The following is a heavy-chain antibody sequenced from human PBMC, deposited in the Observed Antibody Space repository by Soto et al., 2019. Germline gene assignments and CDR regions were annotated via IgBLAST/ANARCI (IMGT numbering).Heavy chain of an antibody. D-gene: IGHD4-17*01. Sequence: TSETLSLSCAASGFTVSSYSMNWVRQAPGKGLEWVSSISSSSSYIYYADSVKGRFTISRDNAKNSLYLQMNSLRAEDTAVYYCARNYGDLNNYYYGMDVWGQGTTVTVSS. V-gene: IGHV3-21*01. CDR1: GFTVSSYS. CDR3: ARNYGDLNNYYYGMDV. CDR2: ISSSSSYI. J-gene: IGHJ6*02.